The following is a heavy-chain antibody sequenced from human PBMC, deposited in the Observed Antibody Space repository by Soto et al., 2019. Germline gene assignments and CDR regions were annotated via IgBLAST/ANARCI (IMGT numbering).Heavy chain of an antibody. CDR2: IIPIFGTA. V-gene: IGHV1-69*12. Sequence: QVQLVQSGAEVKKPGSSVKVSCKASVGTFSSYAISWVRQAPGQGLEWMGGIIPIFGTANYAQKFQGRVTITADESTSTAYMELSSLRSEDTAVYYCARQDCSGGSCYGAPYNWFDPWGQGTLVTVSS. D-gene: IGHD2-15*01. CDR1: VGTFSSYA. CDR3: ARQDCSGGSCYGAPYNWFDP. J-gene: IGHJ5*02.